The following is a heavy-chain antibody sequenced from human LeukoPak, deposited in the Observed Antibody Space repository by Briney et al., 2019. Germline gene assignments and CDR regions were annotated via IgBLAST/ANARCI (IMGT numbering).Heavy chain of an antibody. CDR2: IYPGDSDT. D-gene: IGHD5-18*01. Sequence: GESLKISCKGSGYSSTSYWIGWVRQMPGKGLEWMGIIYPGDSDTRYSPSFQGQVTISADKSISTAYLQWSSLKASDTAMYYCASTYSYGSYWSDPWGQGTLVTVSS. V-gene: IGHV5-51*01. CDR3: ASTYSYGSYWSDP. CDR1: GYSSTSYW. J-gene: IGHJ5*02.